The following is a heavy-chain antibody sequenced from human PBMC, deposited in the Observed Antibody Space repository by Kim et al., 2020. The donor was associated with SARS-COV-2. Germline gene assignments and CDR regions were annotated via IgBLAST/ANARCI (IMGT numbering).Heavy chain of an antibody. J-gene: IGHJ3*02. V-gene: IGHV3-43*01. CDR2: ISWDGGST. CDR1: GFTFDDYT. D-gene: IGHD3-16*01. CDR3: AKDSVITFGGVISHGAFDI. Sequence: LSLTCAASGFTFDDYTMHWVRQAPGKGLEWVSLISWDGGSTYYADSVKGRFTISRDNSKNSLYLQMNSLRTEDTALYYCAKDSVITFGGVISHGAFDIWGQGTMVTVSS.